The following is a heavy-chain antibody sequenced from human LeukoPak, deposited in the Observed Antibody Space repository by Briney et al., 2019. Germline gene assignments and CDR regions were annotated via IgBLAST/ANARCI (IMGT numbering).Heavy chain of an antibody. J-gene: IGHJ3*02. D-gene: IGHD2-2*01. V-gene: IGHV3-23*01. CDR1: GFTFSSYA. CDR3: ARGLVVPAANRPIEGHAFDI. CDR2: ISGSGGST. Sequence: GGSLRLSCAASGFTFSSYAMSWVRQAPGKGLEWVSAISGSGGSTYYADSVKGRFTISRDNSKNTLYLQMNSLRAEDTAVYYCARGLVVPAANRPIEGHAFDIWGQGTMVTVSS.